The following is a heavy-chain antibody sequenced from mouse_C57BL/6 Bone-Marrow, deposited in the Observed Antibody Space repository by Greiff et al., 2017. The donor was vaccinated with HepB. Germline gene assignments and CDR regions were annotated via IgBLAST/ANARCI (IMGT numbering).Heavy chain of an antibody. J-gene: IGHJ2*01. D-gene: IGHD1-1*01. CDR2: INPNNGGT. CDR1: GYTFTDYN. V-gene: IGHV1-18*01. CDR3: AIYYYGSSTGYFDY. Sequence: VQLQQSGPELVKPGASVKIPCKASGYTFTDYNMDWVKQSHGKSLEWIGDINPNNGGTIYNQKFKGKATLTVDKSSSTAYMELRSLTSEDTAVYYCAIYYYGSSTGYFDYWGQGTTLTVSS.